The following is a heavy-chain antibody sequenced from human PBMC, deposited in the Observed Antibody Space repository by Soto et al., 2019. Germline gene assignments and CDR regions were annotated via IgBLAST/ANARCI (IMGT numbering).Heavy chain of an antibody. D-gene: IGHD2-15*01. J-gene: IGHJ4*02. V-gene: IGHV3-21*01. CDR1: GFTFSSYS. CDR2: ISSSSSYI. Sequence: EVQLVESGGGLVQPGGSLRLSCAASGFTFSSYSMNWVRQAPGKGLEWVSSISSSSSYIYYADSVKGRFTISRDNAKNSLYLQMNSLRAEDTAVYYCATKGYCSGGSCSLVYWGQGTLVTVSS. CDR3: ATKGYCSGGSCSLVY.